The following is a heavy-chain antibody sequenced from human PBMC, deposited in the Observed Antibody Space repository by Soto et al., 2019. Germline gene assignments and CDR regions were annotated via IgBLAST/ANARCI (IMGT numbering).Heavy chain of an antibody. D-gene: IGHD1-20*01. CDR3: AKAWVGGSNRYKLDY. J-gene: IGHJ4*02. V-gene: IGHV3-23*01. CDR2: ISGSGGST. CDR1: GFTFSSYA. Sequence: GGSLRLSCAASGFTFSSYAMSWVRQAPGKGLEWVSAISGSGGSTYYADSVKGRFTISRDNSKKMLYLQLNSLRREDTAVYYCAKAWVGGSNRYKLDYWGRGTLVTVSS.